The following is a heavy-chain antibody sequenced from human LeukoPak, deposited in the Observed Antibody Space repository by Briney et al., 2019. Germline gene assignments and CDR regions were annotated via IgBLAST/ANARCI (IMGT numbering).Heavy chain of an antibody. J-gene: IGHJ4*02. CDR1: GYSFTSYW. V-gene: IGHV5-51*01. D-gene: IGHD3-10*01. Sequence: GESLKISCKGSGYSFTSYWIGWVRQMPGKGLEWMGIIYPGDSDTRYSPSFQGQVTVSADKSISTAYLQWSSLKASDTAMYYCATSITMVRGAIDYWGQGTLVTVSS. CDR2: IYPGDSDT. CDR3: ATSITMVRGAIDY.